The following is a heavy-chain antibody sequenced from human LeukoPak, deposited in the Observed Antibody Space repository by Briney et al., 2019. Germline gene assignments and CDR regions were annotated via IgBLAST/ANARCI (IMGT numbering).Heavy chain of an antibody. Sequence: GRSLGLSCAASGFTFRSYGMHWVRQAPGKGLEWVAVIWYDGSNKYYTDSVKGRFTISRDNSKNTLYLQMNSLRAEDTAVYYCAREVAYSSFFEAFDIWGQGTMVTVSS. J-gene: IGHJ3*02. V-gene: IGHV3-33*01. D-gene: IGHD6-6*01. CDR3: AREVAYSSFFEAFDI. CDR1: GFTFRSYG. CDR2: IWYDGSNK.